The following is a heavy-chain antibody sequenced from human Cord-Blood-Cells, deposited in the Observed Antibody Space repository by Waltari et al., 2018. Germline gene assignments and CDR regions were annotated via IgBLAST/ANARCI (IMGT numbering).Heavy chain of an antibody. J-gene: IGHJ3*02. CDR3: ARHRGDFWSGYYDAFDI. Sequence: QLQLQESAPGLVKPSETLSLTCTVSGCSISSSSSYWGWIRQPPRKGLEWIGSIYYSGSTYYNPSLKSRVTISVDTSKNQFSLKLSSVTAADTAVYYCARHRGDFWSGYYDAFDIWGQGTMVTVSS. V-gene: IGHV4-39*01. D-gene: IGHD3-3*01. CDR2: IYYSGST. CDR1: GCSISSSSSY.